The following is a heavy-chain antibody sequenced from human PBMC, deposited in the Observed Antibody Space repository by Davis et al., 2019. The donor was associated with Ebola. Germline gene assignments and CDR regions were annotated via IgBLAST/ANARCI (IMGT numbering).Heavy chain of an antibody. Sequence: GSLRLSCAVSGGSISSSNWWSWVRQPPGKGLEWIGEIYHSGSTNYNPSLKSGVTISVDKSKNQFSLKLSSVTAADTAVYYCARDRGWVQGYYFDYWGQGTLVTVSS. CDR1: GGSISSSNW. CDR3: ARDRGWVQGYYFDY. CDR2: IYHSGST. J-gene: IGHJ4*02. V-gene: IGHV4-4*02. D-gene: IGHD3-10*01.